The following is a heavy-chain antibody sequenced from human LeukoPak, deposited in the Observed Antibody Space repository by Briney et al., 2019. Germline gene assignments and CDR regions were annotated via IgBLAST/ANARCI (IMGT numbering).Heavy chain of an antibody. CDR1: GFTFSTYS. J-gene: IGHJ4*02. D-gene: IGHD4-17*01. CDR2: ISSSSSYI. Sequence: GGSLRLSCAASGFTFSTYSINWVRQAPGKGLEWVSYISSSSSYIYYADSVKGRFTISRDNAKNSLYLQMNSLRAEDTAVYYCARSDYGDYIGINDYWGQGTLVTVSS. V-gene: IGHV3-21*05. CDR3: ARSDYGDYIGINDY.